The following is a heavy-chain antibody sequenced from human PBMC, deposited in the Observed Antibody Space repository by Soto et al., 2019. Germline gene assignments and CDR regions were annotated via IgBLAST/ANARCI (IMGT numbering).Heavy chain of an antibody. V-gene: IGHV1-69*01. CDR3: ARNPDIVVVASHYYYGMDV. J-gene: IGHJ6*02. D-gene: IGHD2-15*01. CDR1: GGTFSSYA. CDR2: IIPIFGTA. Sequence: QVQLVQSGAEVKKPGSSVKVSCKASGGTFSSYAISWVRQAPGHGLEWMGGIIPIFGTANYAQKFQGRVTITADESTSTAYMELSSLRSEDTAVYYCARNPDIVVVASHYYYGMDVWGQGTTVTVSS.